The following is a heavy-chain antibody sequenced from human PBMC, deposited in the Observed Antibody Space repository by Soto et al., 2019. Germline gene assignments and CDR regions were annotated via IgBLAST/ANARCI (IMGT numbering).Heavy chain of an antibody. CDR2: INAGNGNT. V-gene: IGHV1-3*01. Sequence: ASLKVSCKASGYTFTSYAMHWVRQAPGQRLEWMGWINAGNGNTKYSQKFQGRVTITRDTSASTAYMELSSLRSEDTAVYYCARFSDSGSPLDYWGQGTLVTVSS. CDR1: GYTFTSYA. CDR3: ARFSDSGSPLDY. J-gene: IGHJ4*02. D-gene: IGHD6-19*01.